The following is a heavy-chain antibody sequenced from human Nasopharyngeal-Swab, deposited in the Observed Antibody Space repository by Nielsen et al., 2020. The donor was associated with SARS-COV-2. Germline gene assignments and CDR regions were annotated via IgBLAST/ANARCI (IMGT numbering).Heavy chain of an antibody. CDR1: GFAFIDYS. J-gene: IGHJ4*02. V-gene: IGHV3-30-3*01. D-gene: IGHD3-16*01. CDR3: ARGGVGY. Sequence: SLKISCAASGFAFIDYSMHWVRQAPGKGLEWVAVISYDGSNKYYADSVKGRFTISRDNSKNTLYLQMNSLRAEDTAVYYCARGGVGYWGQGTLVTVSS. CDR2: ISYDGSNK.